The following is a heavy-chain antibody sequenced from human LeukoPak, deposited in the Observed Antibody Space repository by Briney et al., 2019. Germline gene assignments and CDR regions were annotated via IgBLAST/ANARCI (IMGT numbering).Heavy chain of an antibody. CDR3: TRGAGWLIDY. CDR1: GGSISSYY. J-gene: IGHJ4*02. V-gene: IGHV4-59*01. CDR2: IYYSGST. Sequence: PSETLSLTCTVSGGSISSYYWSWIRQPPGKGLEWIGYIYYSGSTNYNPSLKSRVTISVDTSKNQFSLKLSSVTTADTAVYYCTRGAGWLIDYWGQGILVTVSS. D-gene: IGHD3-16*01.